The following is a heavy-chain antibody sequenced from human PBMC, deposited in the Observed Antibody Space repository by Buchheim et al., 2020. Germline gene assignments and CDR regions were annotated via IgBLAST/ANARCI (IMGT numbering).Heavy chain of an antibody. D-gene: IGHD2-8*01. CDR2: IYHSGST. J-gene: IGHJ6*02. CDR3: ARVVLNSFAPYYYYGMDV. V-gene: IGHV4-30-2*01. CDR1: GGSISSGGYS. Sequence: QLQLQESGSGLVKPSQTLSLTCAVSGGSISSGGYSWSWIRQPPGQGLEWIGYIYHSGSTYYNPSLKSRVTISVDRSKNQFSLKLSSVTAADTAVYYCARVVLNSFAPYYYYGMDVWGQGTT.